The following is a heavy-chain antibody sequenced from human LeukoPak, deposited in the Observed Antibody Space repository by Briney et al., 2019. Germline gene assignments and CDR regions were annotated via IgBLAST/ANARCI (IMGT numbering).Heavy chain of an antibody. D-gene: IGHD3-16*01. V-gene: IGHV3-30*18. J-gene: IGHJ1*01. CDR3: AKDSAWGRYDD. Sequence: GGSVRLSCAASGLTFSSYGKHWVSQAPGKGLEWVAVISYDGSNKYYADSMKGRFTISRDNSKNTLYLQMNSLRAEDRAVYYCAKDSAWGRYDDWGQGTLVTVSS. CDR1: GLTFSSYG. CDR2: ISYDGSNK.